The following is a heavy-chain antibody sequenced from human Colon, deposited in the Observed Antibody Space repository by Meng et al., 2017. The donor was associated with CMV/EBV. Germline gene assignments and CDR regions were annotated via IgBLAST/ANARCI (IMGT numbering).Heavy chain of an antibody. CDR2: INPNSGGT. CDR3: ARTLARSWGSTSATINSGVGNYYGMDV. J-gene: IGHJ6*02. CDR1: GYTFTGYY. V-gene: IGHV1-2*02. D-gene: IGHD2-2*01. Sequence: ASVKVSCKASGYTFTGYYMHWVRQAPGQGLEWMGWINPNSGGTNYEQKFQGRATMTRDTSISTAYRELSRLRSDGAAVYYCARTLARSWGSTSATINSGVGNYYGMDVWGQGTTVTVSS.